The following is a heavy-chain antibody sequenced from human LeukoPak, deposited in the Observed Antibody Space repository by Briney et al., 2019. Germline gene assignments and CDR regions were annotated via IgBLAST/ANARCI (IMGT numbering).Heavy chain of an antibody. D-gene: IGHD2-2*01. Sequence: GGSLRLSCAASGFTFSSYAMHWVRQAPGKGLEWVAVISYDGSNKYYADPVKGRFTISRDNSKNTLYLQMNSLRAEDTAVYYCARGGYQLLSPAGYWGQGTLVTVSS. CDR2: ISYDGSNK. CDR3: ARGGYQLLSPAGY. V-gene: IGHV3-30*04. CDR1: GFTFSSYA. J-gene: IGHJ4*02.